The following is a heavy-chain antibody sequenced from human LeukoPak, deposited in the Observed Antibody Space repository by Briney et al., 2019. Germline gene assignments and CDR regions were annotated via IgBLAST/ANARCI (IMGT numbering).Heavy chain of an antibody. CDR2: FCDSGGRT. CDR1: GFTFSSYA. D-gene: IGHD2-15*01. V-gene: IGHV3-23*01. Sequence: GSLRLSCAASGFTFSSYALSWVRQAPGKGLEWVSAFCDSGGRTYYAGSVKGRFTISRDNSKNTLYLQMESLRAEDTAVYYCAKHSTYCSGGSCQEDFDYWGQGTLVTVSS. J-gene: IGHJ4*02. CDR3: AKHSTYCSGGSCQEDFDY.